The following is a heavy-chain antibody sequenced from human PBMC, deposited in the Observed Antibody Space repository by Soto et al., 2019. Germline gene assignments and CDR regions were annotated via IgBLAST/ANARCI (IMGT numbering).Heavy chain of an antibody. D-gene: IGHD2-15*01. CDR1: GFTFSSYA. Sequence: EVQLLESGGGLVQPGGSLRLSCAASGFTFSSYAMSWVRQAPGKGLEWVSAISGSGGSTYYADSVKGRFTISRDNSKNPLYLQMNSLEAEDKAVYYCAKDGRALYWYFDLLGPGTLVTVSS. CDR2: ISGSGGST. J-gene: IGHJ2*01. V-gene: IGHV3-23*01. CDR3: AKDGRALYWYFDL.